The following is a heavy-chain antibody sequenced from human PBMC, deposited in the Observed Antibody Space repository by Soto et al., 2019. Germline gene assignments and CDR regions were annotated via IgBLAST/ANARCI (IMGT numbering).Heavy chain of an antibody. Sequence: EVQLLESGGGLVQPGESLRLSCAASGFIFSDYAMTWVRQAPGKGLEWVSGICGSGESIYYADSVEGRFTISRDNSKNTLYLQMNSLRGEDTAVYYCARDRHGSDWYTYYFYTLAVWGQGTTVTVSS. CDR1: GFIFSDYA. D-gene: IGHD6-13*01. V-gene: IGHV3-23*01. CDR2: ICGSGESI. J-gene: IGHJ6*02. CDR3: ARDRHGSDWYTYYFYTLAV.